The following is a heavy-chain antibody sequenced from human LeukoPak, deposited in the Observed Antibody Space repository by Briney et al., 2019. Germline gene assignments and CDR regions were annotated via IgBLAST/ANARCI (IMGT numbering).Heavy chain of an antibody. CDR2: MNPNSGNT. CDR1: GYTFTSYD. J-gene: IGHJ4*02. CDR3: ARSLKVVPAAISDY. Sequence: ASVKVSCKASGYTFTSYDINWVRQATGQGLEWMGWMNPNSGNTGHAQKFQGRVTMTRNTSISTPYMELVSLRSEDTAVYYCARSLKVVPAAISDYWGQGTLVTVSS. V-gene: IGHV1-8*01. D-gene: IGHD2-2*02.